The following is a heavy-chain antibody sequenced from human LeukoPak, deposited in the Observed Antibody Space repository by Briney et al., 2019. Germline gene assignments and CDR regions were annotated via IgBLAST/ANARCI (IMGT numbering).Heavy chain of an antibody. J-gene: IGHJ4*02. D-gene: IGHD2-15*01. Sequence: SVKVSCKASGGTFDSYTISWVRQAPGQGLEWMGGIIPIFGTANYAQKFQGRVTITADESTSTAYMELSSLRSEDTAVYYCASPWGSKGSFDYWGQGTLVTVSS. V-gene: IGHV1-69*13. CDR2: IIPIFGTA. CDR1: GGTFDSYT. CDR3: ASPWGSKGSFDY.